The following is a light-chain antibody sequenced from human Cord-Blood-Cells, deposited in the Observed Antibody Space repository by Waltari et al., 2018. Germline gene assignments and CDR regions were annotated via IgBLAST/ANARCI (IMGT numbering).Light chain of an antibody. J-gene: IGLJ1*01. Sequence: QSALTQPASVSGSPGQSLTISCTATSSDVGGYNYVSWYQHHPGKAPQRMIYDVSNRPAGVSNRFSGSKSGNTASLTISGLQAEDEADYYCSSYTSSSTVFGTGTKVTVL. CDR2: DVS. V-gene: IGLV2-14*03. CDR1: SSDVGGYNY. CDR3: SSYTSSSTV.